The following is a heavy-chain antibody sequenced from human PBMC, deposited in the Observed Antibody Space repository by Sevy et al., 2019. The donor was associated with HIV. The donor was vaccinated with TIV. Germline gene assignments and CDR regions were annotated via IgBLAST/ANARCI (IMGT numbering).Heavy chain of an antibody. Sequence: GGSLRLSCAVSGFTFSTYAMSWVRQAPGKGLEWVSAISGNGGSSTYYADSVKGRFTISRDNSKNTLYLQMNSLRAEDTAVYYCAKDRDFWRAACYFDYWGQGTLVTVSS. D-gene: IGHD3-3*01. CDR1: GFTFSTYA. V-gene: IGHV3-23*01. CDR3: AKDRDFWRAACYFDY. CDR2: ISGNGGSST. J-gene: IGHJ4*02.